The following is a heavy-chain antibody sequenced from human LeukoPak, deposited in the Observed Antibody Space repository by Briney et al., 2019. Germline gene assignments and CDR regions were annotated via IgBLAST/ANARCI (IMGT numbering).Heavy chain of an antibody. CDR3: ARIVGQWLVRGRNWFDP. J-gene: IGHJ5*02. V-gene: IGHV3-11*01. CDR1: GFTVSSNY. CDR2: ISSSGSTI. Sequence: GGSLRLSCAASGFTVSSNYMSWIRQAPGKGLEWVSYISSSGSTIYYADSVKGRFTISRDNAKNSLYLQMNSLRAEDTAVYYCARIVGQWLVRGRNWFDPWGQGTLVTVSS. D-gene: IGHD6-19*01.